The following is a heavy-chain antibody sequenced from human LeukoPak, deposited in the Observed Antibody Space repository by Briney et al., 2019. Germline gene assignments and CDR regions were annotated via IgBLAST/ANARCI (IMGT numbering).Heavy chain of an antibody. CDR3: ARDYYYGSGSYYNDYYYGMDV. CDR1: GFTFSSYS. V-gene: IGHV3-48*01. D-gene: IGHD3-10*01. J-gene: IGHJ6*02. CDR2: ISSSSSTI. Sequence: GGSLRLSCAASGFTFSSYSMNWVRQAPGKGLEWVSYISSSSSTIYYADSVKGRFTISRDNAKNSLYLQMNSLRAEDTAVYYCARDYYYGSGSYYNDYYYGMDVWGQGTTVTVSS.